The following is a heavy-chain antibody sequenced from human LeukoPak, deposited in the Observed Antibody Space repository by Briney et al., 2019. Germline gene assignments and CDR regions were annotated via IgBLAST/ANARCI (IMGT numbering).Heavy chain of an antibody. Sequence: GGSLRLSCASSGFTFSSYAMSWVRQAPGKGLEWVSTISGSGGSTYYADSVKGRFTISRDNSKNTLDVQMNSLRAEDTAVYYCAKDRHGYTYGFFDYWGQGTLVTVSP. CDR1: GFTFSSYA. CDR3: AKDRHGYTYGFFDY. D-gene: IGHD5-18*01. J-gene: IGHJ4*02. CDR2: ISGSGGST. V-gene: IGHV3-23*01.